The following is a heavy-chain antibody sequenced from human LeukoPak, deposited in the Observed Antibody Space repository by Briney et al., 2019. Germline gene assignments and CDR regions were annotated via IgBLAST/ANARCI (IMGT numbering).Heavy chain of an antibody. Sequence: ASVKVSCKASGYTFTGYYMHWVRQAPGQGLEWMGWINPNSGGTNYAQKFQGWVTMTRDTSISTAYMELSRLRSDDTAVYYCATYGGNSVPPYYYYYYGMDVWGQGTTVTVSS. D-gene: IGHD4-23*01. J-gene: IGHJ6*02. CDR3: ATYGGNSVPPYYYYYYGMDV. CDR2: INPNSGGT. CDR1: GYTFTGYY. V-gene: IGHV1-2*04.